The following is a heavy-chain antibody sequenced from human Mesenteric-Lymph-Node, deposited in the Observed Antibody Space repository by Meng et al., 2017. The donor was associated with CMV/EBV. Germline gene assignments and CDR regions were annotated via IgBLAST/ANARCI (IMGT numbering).Heavy chain of an antibody. CDR3: ASGVGAAWGY. CDR2: ISTSGNTI. V-gene: IGHV3-48*03. D-gene: IGHD6-13*01. J-gene: IGHJ4*02. CDR1: GFTFSNYE. Sequence: GGSLRLSCGASGFTFSNYEMNWLRQAPGKGLEWVSYISTSGNTIYYVDSVKGRFTISRDNAENSLYLQMNSLRAEDTAVYYCASGVGAAWGYWGQGTLVTVSS.